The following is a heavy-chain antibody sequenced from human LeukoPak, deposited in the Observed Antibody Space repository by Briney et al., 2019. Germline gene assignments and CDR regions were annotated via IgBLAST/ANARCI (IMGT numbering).Heavy chain of an antibody. CDR3: ARHYDFWRGRTFYYMDV. CDR2: IYTSGST. Sequence: SETLSLTCTVSGGSISSYYWSWIRQPAGKGLEWIGRIYTSGSTNYNPSLKSRVTMSVDTSKNQFSLKLSSVTAADTAVYYCARHYDFWRGRTFYYMDVWGKGTTVTVSS. V-gene: IGHV4-4*07. J-gene: IGHJ6*03. CDR1: GGSISSYY. D-gene: IGHD3-3*01.